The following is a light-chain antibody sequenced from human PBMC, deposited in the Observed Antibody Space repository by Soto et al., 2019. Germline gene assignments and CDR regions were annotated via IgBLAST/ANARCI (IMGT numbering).Light chain of an antibody. J-gene: IGKJ1*01. CDR3: QQYSKWPWT. CDR2: GAS. V-gene: IGKV3-15*01. Sequence: EIVMTHSPATLSVSPLEIASLSYRASQSVSNNLTLYQQKPGQPPRLLIYGASTRATGFPGRFSGSWSVTEFTPTISSLQSEDFAVYYCQQYSKWPWTFGQGTKVDIK. CDR1: QSVSNN.